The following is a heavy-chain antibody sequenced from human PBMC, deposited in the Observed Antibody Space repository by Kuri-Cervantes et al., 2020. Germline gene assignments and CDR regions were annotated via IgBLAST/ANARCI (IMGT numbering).Heavy chain of an antibody. CDR3: ARHPPYSSPAQGAYDY. Sequence: GSLRLSCTVSGGSISSSSYYWGWIRQPPGKGLEWIGSIYCSGSTYYNPSLKSRVTISVDTSKNQFSLKLSSVTAADTAVYYCARHPPYSSPAQGAYDYWGQGTLVTVSS. J-gene: IGHJ4*02. CDR2: IYCSGST. V-gene: IGHV4-39*01. D-gene: IGHD6-13*01. CDR1: GGSISSSSYY.